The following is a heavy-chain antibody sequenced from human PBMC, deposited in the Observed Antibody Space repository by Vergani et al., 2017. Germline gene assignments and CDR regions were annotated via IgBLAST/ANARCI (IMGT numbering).Heavy chain of an antibody. D-gene: IGHD1-26*01. CDR2: IYYRGST. CDR3: AREVYGNPKVGATEGDAFDI. J-gene: IGHJ3*02. CDR1: GGSISSYY. Sequence: QVQLQESGPGLVKPSETLSLTCTVSGGSISSYYWSWIRQPPGKGLEWIGYIYYRGSTNYNPSLKSRVTISVDTSKNQFSLKLSSVTAADTAVYYCAREVYGNPKVGATEGDAFDIWGQGTMVTVAS. V-gene: IGHV4-59*01.